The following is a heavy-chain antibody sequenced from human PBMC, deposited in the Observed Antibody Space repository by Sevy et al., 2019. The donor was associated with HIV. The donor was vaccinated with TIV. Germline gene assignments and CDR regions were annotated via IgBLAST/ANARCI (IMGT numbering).Heavy chain of an antibody. D-gene: IGHD3-22*01. CDR3: ARRWAYDSSTPFDY. Sequence: SETRSLTCTVSGGSISSNNYYWDWIRQPPGKGLEWIGNIYYSGSTYYNPSLKSRLTISVDTSKNHFSLKLSSVTAADTAVYFCARRWAYDSSTPFDYWGQGTLVTVSS. J-gene: IGHJ4*02. V-gene: IGHV4-39*02. CDR1: GGSISSNNYY. CDR2: IYYSGST.